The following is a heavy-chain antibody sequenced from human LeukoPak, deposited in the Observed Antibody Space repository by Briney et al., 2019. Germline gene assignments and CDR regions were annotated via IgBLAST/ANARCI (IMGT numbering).Heavy chain of an antibody. V-gene: IGHV4-38-2*02. CDR3: ARDGSYSSGWYGY. CDR2: IYHSGST. CDR1: GFTFSSYS. J-gene: IGHJ4*02. Sequence: GSLRLSCAASGFTFSSYSMNWVRQAPGKGLEWIGSIYHSGSTYYNPSLKSRVTISVDTSKNQFSLKLSSVTAADTAVYYCARDGSYSSGWYGYWGQGTLVTVSS. D-gene: IGHD6-19*01.